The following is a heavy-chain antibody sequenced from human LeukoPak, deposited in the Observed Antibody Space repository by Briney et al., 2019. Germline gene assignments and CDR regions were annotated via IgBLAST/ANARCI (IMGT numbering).Heavy chain of an antibody. CDR2: ITGSGDST. J-gene: IGHJ4*02. Sequence: GGSLRLSCAASGFTFSSYAMSWVRQAPGKGLEWVSAITGSGDSTYYADSVKGRFTISRDNSKNTLSLQMNSLRAEDTAVYYCAKENPVGGTNYFDYWGQGTLVTVPS. CDR1: GFTFSSYA. V-gene: IGHV3-23*01. CDR3: AKENPVGGTNYFDY. D-gene: IGHD1-26*01.